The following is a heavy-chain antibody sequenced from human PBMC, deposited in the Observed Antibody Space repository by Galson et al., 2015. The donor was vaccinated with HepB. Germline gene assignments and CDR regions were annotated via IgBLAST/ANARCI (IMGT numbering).Heavy chain of an antibody. J-gene: IGHJ4*02. V-gene: IGHV3-23*01. CDR2: ISGSGGST. CDR1: GFTFSSYA. D-gene: IGHD2-2*01. Sequence: SLRLSCAASGFTFSSYAMSWVRQAPGKGLEWVSAISGSGGSTYYADSVKGRFTISRDNSRNTLYLQMNSLRAEDTAVYYCAKTVRGTYCSSTSCYNFDYWGQGTLVTVSS. CDR3: AKTVRGTYCSSTSCYNFDY.